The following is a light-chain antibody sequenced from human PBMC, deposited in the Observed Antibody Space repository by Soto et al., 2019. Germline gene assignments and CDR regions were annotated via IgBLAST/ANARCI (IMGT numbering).Light chain of an antibody. CDR1: NIGSKS. CDR2: DDT. Sequence: SYELTQLPSVSVAPGQTARITCGGNNIGSKSVHWYQQKPGQAPVLVVYDDTDRPSGIPERFSGSNSGNTATLTISRVEGGDEADFYCQVWDTSSDQYVFGTGTKVTVL. J-gene: IGLJ1*01. V-gene: IGLV3-21*02. CDR3: QVWDTSSDQYV.